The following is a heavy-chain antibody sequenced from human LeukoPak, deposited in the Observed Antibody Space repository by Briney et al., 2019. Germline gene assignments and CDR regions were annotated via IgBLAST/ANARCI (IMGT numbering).Heavy chain of an antibody. CDR1: GFTFSSYA. CDR3: ARVGSSWYDWFWFDP. Sequence: PGGSLRLSCAASGFTFSSYAMSWIRQPPGKGLEWIGYIYYSGSTNYNPSLKSRVTISVDTSKNQFSLKLSSVTAADTAVYYCARVGSSWYDWFWFDPWGQGTLVTVSS. V-gene: IGHV4-59*01. CDR2: IYYSGST. J-gene: IGHJ5*02. D-gene: IGHD6-13*01.